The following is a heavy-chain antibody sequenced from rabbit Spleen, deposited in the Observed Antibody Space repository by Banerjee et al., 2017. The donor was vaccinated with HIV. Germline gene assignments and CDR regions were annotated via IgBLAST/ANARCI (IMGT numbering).Heavy chain of an antibody. D-gene: IGHD3-1*01. J-gene: IGHJ6*01. CDR3: AREKSGNHGHDL. CDR2: INAITGKA. CDR1: GFSFSNKAV. V-gene: IGHV1S45*01. Sequence: QEQLVESGGGLVQPGGSLKLSCTASGFSFSNKAVMCWVRQAPGKGLEWIACINAITGKAVYASWAKGRFTISKTSSTTVTLQMTSLTAADTATYFCAREKSGNHGHDLWGPGTLVTVS.